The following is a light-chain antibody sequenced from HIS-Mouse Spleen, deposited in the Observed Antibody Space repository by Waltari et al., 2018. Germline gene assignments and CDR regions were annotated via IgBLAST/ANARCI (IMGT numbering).Light chain of an antibody. Sequence: DIQLTQSPSLLSASVGDRVTITCRASQGISSYLAWYQQKPGKAPKLLIYAASTLQSGVPSRFSGSGSGTEFTLTISSLQPEYFATYYCQQLNRYPPTFGQGTKVEIK. J-gene: IGKJ1*01. CDR2: AAS. CDR3: QQLNRYPPT. V-gene: IGKV1-9*01. CDR1: QGISSY.